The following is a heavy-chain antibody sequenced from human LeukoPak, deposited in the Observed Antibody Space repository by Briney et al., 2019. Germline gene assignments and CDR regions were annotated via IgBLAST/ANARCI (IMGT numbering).Heavy chain of an antibody. D-gene: IGHD3-22*01. J-gene: IGHJ3*02. Sequence: GSLRLSCAASGFTFSNTWMHWLRQAPGKGLMWVSHINHDGSTATYADSVKGRFAISRGNAKNTLYLQMNSLRAEDTAVYYCARVGSTDSPHAFDIWGQGTTVTVSS. V-gene: IGHV3-74*01. CDR3: ARVGSTDSPHAFDI. CDR2: INHDGSTA. CDR1: GFTFSNTW.